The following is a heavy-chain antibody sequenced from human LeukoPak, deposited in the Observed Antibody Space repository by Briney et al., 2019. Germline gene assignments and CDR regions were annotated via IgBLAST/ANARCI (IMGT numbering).Heavy chain of an antibody. CDR1: GFSFSSYW. D-gene: IGHD3-10*01. V-gene: IGHV3-7*01. CDR2: IRQDESER. J-gene: IGHJ6*03. CDR3: ARLSAYYYGSYFYYYMDV. Sequence: GASLRLCCEGSGFSFSSYWMTWVRQLPGEGPEWVANIRQDESERYCADSVKGRFTISRDNAKKSVYLHMSSLRAEDTALYYCARLSAYYYGSYFYYYMDVRGKGTTVTVSS.